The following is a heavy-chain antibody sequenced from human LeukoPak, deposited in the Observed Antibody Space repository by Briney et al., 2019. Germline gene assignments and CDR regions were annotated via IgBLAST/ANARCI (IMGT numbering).Heavy chain of an antibody. CDR2: IIPILGIA. J-gene: IGHJ4*02. CDR1: GYTFTSYG. D-gene: IGHD5-24*01. V-gene: IGHV1-69*04. Sequence: EASVKVSCKASGYTFTSYGISWVRQAPGQGLEWMGRIIPILGIANYAQKFQGRVTITADKSTSTAYMELSSLRSEDTAVYYCASGRRDGYNPSPSHYWGQGTLVAVSS. CDR3: ASGRRDGYNPSPSHY.